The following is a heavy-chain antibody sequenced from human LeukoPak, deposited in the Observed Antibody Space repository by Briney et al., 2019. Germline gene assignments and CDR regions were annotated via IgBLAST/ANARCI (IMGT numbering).Heavy chain of an antibody. D-gene: IGHD2-8*01. V-gene: IGHV3-21*01. CDR2: ISSSSTYK. Sequence: PGGSLRLSCAASGFTFSSYSMNWVRQAPGKGLEWISSISSSSTYKYYGDSVKGRFTISRDNAKNSLYLQMNSLRAEDTAVYYCARGWTLMVYAMGDYWGQGTLVTVSS. CDR3: ARGWTLMVYAMGDY. CDR1: GFTFSSYS. J-gene: IGHJ4*02.